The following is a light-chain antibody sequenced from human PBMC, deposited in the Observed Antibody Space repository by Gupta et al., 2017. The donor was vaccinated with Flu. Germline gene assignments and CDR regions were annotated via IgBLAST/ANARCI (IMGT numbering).Light chain of an antibody. CDR3: SSYAGSNNLV. J-gene: IGLJ2*01. CDR1: SIAVGGYNY. CDR2: EVS. V-gene: IGLV2-8*01. Sequence: QSALTQPPPAPGSPGQSLTTSRTGTSIAVGGYNYVSWYQQHPGKAPKLMIYEVSKRPAGVPARFSGSKSGNTASLTVSGRQAEEEADYYCSSYAGSNNLVFGGGTKLTVL.